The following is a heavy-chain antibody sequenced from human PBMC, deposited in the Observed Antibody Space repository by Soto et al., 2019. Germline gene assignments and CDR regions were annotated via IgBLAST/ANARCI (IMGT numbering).Heavy chain of an antibody. V-gene: IGHV4-34*01. D-gene: IGHD6-13*01. CDR2: INHSGST. Sequence: PSETLSLTCAVYGGSFSGYYWSWVRQPPGKGLEWIGEINHSGSTNYNPSLKSRVTISVDTSKNQFSLKLSSVTAADTAVYYCARVGSSRWYRWRWFDPWGQGTLVTVSS. CDR1: GGSFSGYY. CDR3: ARVGSSRWYRWRWFDP. J-gene: IGHJ5*02.